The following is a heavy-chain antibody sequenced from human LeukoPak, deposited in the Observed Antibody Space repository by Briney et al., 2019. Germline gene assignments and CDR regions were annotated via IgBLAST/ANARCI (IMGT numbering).Heavy chain of an antibody. D-gene: IGHD1-26*01. V-gene: IGHV3-30-3*01. CDR1: GFTFSSYA. CDR3: ARDGGSGSYYWCDY. CDR2: ISYDGSNK. J-gene: IGHJ4*02. Sequence: GGSLRLSCAASGFTFSSYAMHWVRQAPGKGLEWVAVISYDGSNKYYADSVKGRFTISRGNSKNTLYLQMNSLRAEDTAVYYCARDGGSGSYYWCDYWGQGTLVTVSS.